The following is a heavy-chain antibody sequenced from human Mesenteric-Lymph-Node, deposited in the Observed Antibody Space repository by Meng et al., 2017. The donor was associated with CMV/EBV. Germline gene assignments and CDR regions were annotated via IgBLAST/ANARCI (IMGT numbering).Heavy chain of an antibody. V-gene: IGHV3-49*04. Sequence: GGSLRLSCAAAGFTFSTCAMHWVRQAPGKGLGWVGFIRRKDYGGTTEYAASVKSRFTISRDDSKSIAYLQMNSLKTEDTAVYYCTRVRGSYYFDYWGQGTLVTVSS. D-gene: IGHD1-26*01. CDR2: IRRKDYGGTT. J-gene: IGHJ4*02. CDR1: GFTFSTCA. CDR3: TRVRGSYYFDY.